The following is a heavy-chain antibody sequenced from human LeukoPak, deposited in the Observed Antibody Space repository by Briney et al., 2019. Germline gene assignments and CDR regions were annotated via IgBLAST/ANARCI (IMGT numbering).Heavy chain of an antibody. D-gene: IGHD6-13*01. Sequence: GGSLRLSCSASGFSFSTYWMSWVRQTPETGLEFVDNIDQDGSVRNYMDSLKGRSTISRDNAKKSMYLEINSLRADDTAVYYCARDPGSSSFDLWGRGALVIVSS. CDR3: ARDPGSSSFDL. V-gene: IGHV3-7*01. J-gene: IGHJ4*02. CDR1: GFSFSTYW. CDR2: IDQDGSVR.